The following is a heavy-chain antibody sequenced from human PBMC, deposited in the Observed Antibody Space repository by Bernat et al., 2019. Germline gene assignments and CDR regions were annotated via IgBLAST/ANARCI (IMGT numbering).Heavy chain of an antibody. Sequence: QLQLQESGPGLVKPSETLSLTCTVSGCSISSSSYYWGWIRQPPGKGLEWIGSIYYSGSTYYNPSLKSRVTISVDTSKNQFSLKLSSVTAADTAVYYCARGLSGWYEGGYFDYWGQGTLVTVSS. D-gene: IGHD6-19*01. CDR2: IYYSGST. CDR3: ARGLSGWYEGGYFDY. CDR1: GCSISSSSYY. V-gene: IGHV4-39*01. J-gene: IGHJ4*02.